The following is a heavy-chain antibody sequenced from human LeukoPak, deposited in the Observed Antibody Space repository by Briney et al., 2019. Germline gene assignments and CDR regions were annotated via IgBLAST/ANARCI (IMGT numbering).Heavy chain of an antibody. CDR1: GYTFTSYY. Sequence: GASVKVSCKASGYTFTSYYVHWVRQAPGQGLEWMGIINPNTGSTSYAQKFQGRVTMTRDTSTSTVYMELSSLTSDDTGVFYCARDRAYSYGCTRYWFDPWGQGTLVTVSS. D-gene: IGHD5-18*01. J-gene: IGHJ5*02. CDR2: INPNTGST. CDR3: ARDRAYSYGCTRYWFDP. V-gene: IGHV1-46*01.